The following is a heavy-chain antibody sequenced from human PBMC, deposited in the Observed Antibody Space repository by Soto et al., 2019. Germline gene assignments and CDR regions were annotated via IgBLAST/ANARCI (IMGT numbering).Heavy chain of an antibody. J-gene: IGHJ4*02. D-gene: IGHD1-26*01. V-gene: IGHV3-23*01. CDR2: ISGGIGST. CDR1: GFSFGTYA. CDR3: TKGAALYFDY. Sequence: EVQLLESGGGLVQPGGSLRLSCVASGFSFGTYAMTWVRQVPGKGLEWVSTISGGIGSTFYADSVKGWFTISRDISKTMLFLHMNGLRGEDTGTYYCTKGAALYFDYLGRGTLVTVSS.